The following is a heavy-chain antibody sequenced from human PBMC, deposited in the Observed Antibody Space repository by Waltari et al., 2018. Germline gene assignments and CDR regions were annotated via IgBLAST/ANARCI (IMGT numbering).Heavy chain of an antibody. Sequence: QLQLQESGPGLVKPSETLSLTCSVSGGSITSTKHYWGWIRQPPGQGLEWIGTISYNGDTYNSPSLRGRVTVSRDTSMNQLSLKLGSVTAADTAVYYCATYIGASVGTAAFDVWGQGTMVTVSS. CDR1: GGSITSTKHY. V-gene: IGHV4-39*01. J-gene: IGHJ3*01. CDR3: ATYIGASVGTAAFDV. CDR2: ISYNGDT. D-gene: IGHD1-1*01.